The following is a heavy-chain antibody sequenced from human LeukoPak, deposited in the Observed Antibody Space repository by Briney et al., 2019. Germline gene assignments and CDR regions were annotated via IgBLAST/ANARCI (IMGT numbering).Heavy chain of an antibody. CDR3: ARSNYVYRYYYYYYMDV. Sequence: SQTLSLTCTVSGGSISSGGYYCTWIRQHPGKGLEWIGDIYYSGSTNYNPSLKSRVTISVDTSKNQFSLKLSSVTAADTAVYYCARSNYVYRYYYYYYMDVWGKGTTVTVSS. J-gene: IGHJ6*03. CDR1: GGSISSGGYY. V-gene: IGHV4-31*03. CDR2: IYYSGST. D-gene: IGHD4-11*01.